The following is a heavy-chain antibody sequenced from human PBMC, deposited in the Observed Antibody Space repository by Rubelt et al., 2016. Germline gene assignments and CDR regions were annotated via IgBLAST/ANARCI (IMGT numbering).Heavy chain of an antibody. V-gene: IGHV3-7*02. J-gene: IGHJ4*02. CDR2: IKQDGSEK. CDR1: GFTFSSYW. D-gene: IGHD6-13*01. CDR3: VGPETSSSWYGVMVK. Sequence: EVQLAESGGGLVKPGGSLRLSCAASGFTFSSYWMTWVRPAPGKGREWVANIKQDGSEKVYVDSVKGRVNISRDNAKNSLYLKMNSLRAVDTAVYYCVGPETSSSWYGVMVKWGQGTLVTVSS.